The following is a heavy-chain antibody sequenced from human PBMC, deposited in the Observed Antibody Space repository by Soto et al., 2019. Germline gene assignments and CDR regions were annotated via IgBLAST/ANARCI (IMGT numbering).Heavy chain of an antibody. CDR3: ARGITGTNLYYYYRMDV. D-gene: IGHD1-7*01. Sequence: SQTLSLTCAISGDSVSSNSAAWNWIRQSPSRGLEWLGRTYYRSKWYNDYAVSVKSRITINPDTSKNQFSLQLNSVTPEDTAVYYCARGITGTNLYYYYRMDVWGQGTTVTVSS. J-gene: IGHJ6*02. CDR2: TYYRSKWYN. V-gene: IGHV6-1*01. CDR1: GDSVSSNSAA.